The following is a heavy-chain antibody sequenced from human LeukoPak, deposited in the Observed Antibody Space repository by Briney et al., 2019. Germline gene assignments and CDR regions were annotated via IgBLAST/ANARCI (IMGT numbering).Heavy chain of an antibody. CDR1: GGSTSSTSYY. CDR3: ARHWNIAVVPASYFDY. Sequence: SETLSHTCTVPGGSTSSTSYYSGWIRQPPGKGLEWNGCIFYRGSTYYNPSLKSRVTISVDTSKNQFSLKLSSVTAADTAVYYCARHWNIAVVPASYFDYWGQGTLVTVSS. D-gene: IGHD2-2*01. J-gene: IGHJ4*02. V-gene: IGHV4-39*01. CDR2: IFYRGST.